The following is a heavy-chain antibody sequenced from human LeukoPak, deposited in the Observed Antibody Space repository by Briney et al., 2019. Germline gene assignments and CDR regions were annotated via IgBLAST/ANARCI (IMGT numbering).Heavy chain of an antibody. J-gene: IGHJ4*02. V-gene: IGHV3-23*01. Sequence: GGSLRLSCAASGFTFSSYAMSWVRQTPGKGLEWVSVLYGNGDTYYADSVKGRFTISRDTSKNTVYLQVHSLRVDDTSVYYCVSVYNNGWYVDYWGQGTLLTVSS. D-gene: IGHD6-25*01. CDR3: VSVYNNGWYVDY. CDR2: LYGNGDT. CDR1: GFTFSSYA.